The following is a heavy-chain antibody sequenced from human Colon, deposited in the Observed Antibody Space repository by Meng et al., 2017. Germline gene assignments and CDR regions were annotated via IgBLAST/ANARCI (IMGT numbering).Heavy chain of an antibody. CDR1: GYIFTDDY. J-gene: IGHJ4*02. V-gene: IGHV1-2*06. CDR2: INPNSGGT. D-gene: IGHD2-2*01. CDR3: ARGYLVVVPTAPNAGY. Sequence: VPLGPCGDVVKKPGASVTVSCKASGYIFTDDYIHWVRQAPGQGLEWMGRINPNSGGTNYAQKFQGRVTMTRDTSISTAYMELSRLRSDDTAVYYCARGYLVVVPTAPNAGYWGQGTLVTVSS.